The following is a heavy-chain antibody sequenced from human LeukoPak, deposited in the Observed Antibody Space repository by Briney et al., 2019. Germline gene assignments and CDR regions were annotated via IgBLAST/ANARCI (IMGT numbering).Heavy chain of an antibody. J-gene: IGHJ4*02. Sequence: QSGPTLVKPTQTLTLTSTFSGFSLSTSGVGVGWIRQPPGKALEWLALIYWDDDKRYSPSLKSRLTITKDTSKNQVVLTMTNMDPVDTATYYCAHRPRPIRGYSSGWYFDYWGQGTLVTVSS. D-gene: IGHD6-19*01. CDR2: IYWDDDK. V-gene: IGHV2-5*02. CDR1: GFSLSTSGVG. CDR3: AHRPRPIRGYSSGWYFDY.